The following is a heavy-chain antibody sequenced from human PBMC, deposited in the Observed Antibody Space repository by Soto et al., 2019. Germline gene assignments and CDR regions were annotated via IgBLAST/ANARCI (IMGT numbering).Heavy chain of an antibody. Sequence: GGSLRLSCAASGFTFSNAWMNWVRQAPGKGLEWVGRIKSKTDGGTTDYAEPVKGRFTISRDDSKNTLYLQMNSLKTEDTAVYYCTTGVTPQQYYYGSGSYPALDYWGQGTLVTVSS. CDR3: TTGVTPQQYYYGSGSYPALDY. V-gene: IGHV3-15*07. D-gene: IGHD3-10*01. CDR2: IKSKTDGGTT. CDR1: GFTFSNAW. J-gene: IGHJ4*02.